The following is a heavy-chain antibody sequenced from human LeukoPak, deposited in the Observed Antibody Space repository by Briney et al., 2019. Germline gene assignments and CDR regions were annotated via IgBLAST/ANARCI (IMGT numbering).Heavy chain of an antibody. D-gene: IGHD2-2*01. V-gene: IGHV4-34*01. Sequence: SETLSLTCAVYGGSFSGYYWSWIRQPPGKGLEWIGEINHSGSTNYNPSLKSRVTISVDTSKNQFSLKLSSVTAADTAVYYCARGPLGFCSSTSCSRQYNWFDPWGQGTLVTVSS. J-gene: IGHJ5*02. CDR2: INHSGST. CDR3: ARGPLGFCSSTSCSRQYNWFDP. CDR1: GGSFSGYY.